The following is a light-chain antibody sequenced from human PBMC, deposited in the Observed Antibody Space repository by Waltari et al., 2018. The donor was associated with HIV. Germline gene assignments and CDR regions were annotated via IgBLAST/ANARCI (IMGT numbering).Light chain of an antibody. CDR2: GAS. CDR1: QTVGNSD. V-gene: IGKV3-20*01. J-gene: IGKJ1*01. CDR3: QQYARSPWT. Sequence: EIVLTQSPGTLSLSPGERATLSCRASQTVGNSDLAWYQQKPGQAPRLLIYGASSRAADIPDRFSGSGSGTDFTLSIGTLETGDVAVYYCQQYARSPWTFGQGTKVEIK.